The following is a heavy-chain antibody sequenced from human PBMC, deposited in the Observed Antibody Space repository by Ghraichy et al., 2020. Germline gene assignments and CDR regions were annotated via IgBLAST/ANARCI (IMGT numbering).Heavy chain of an antibody. V-gene: IGHV3-48*02. CDR1: GFIFINYS. J-gene: IGHJ3*02. CDR3: TRSNIGDI. D-gene: IGHD4/OR15-4a*01. CDR2: ISSRIDTI. Sequence: GESLNISCAASGFIFINYSMNWVRQAPGKGLEWLSYISSRIDTIYYAASVKGRFTVSRDNAKNSLYLQMNSLRDEDTAVYFCTRSNIGDIWGQGTMVTVSS.